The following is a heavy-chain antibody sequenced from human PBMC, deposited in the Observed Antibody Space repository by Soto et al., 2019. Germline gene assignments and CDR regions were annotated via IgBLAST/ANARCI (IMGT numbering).Heavy chain of an antibody. CDR3: ARGITFGGVIPYYYGMDV. CDR1: GYTFTSYG. Sequence: ASVKVSCKASGYTFTSYGISWVRQAPGQGLEWMGWISAYNGNTNYAQKLQGRVTMTTDTSTSTAYMELRSLRSDDTAAYYCARGITFGGVIPYYYGMDVWGQGTTVTVSS. J-gene: IGHJ6*02. V-gene: IGHV1-18*04. CDR2: ISAYNGNT. D-gene: IGHD3-16*02.